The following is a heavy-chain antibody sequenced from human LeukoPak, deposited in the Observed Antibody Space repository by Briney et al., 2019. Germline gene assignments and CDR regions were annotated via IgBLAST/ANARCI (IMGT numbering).Heavy chain of an antibody. CDR1: GGSISSSSYY. Sequence: PSETLSLTCTVSGGSISSSSYYWGWIRQPPGKGLEWIGNIYYSGSTYYKPSLKSRATISVDTSKNQFSLKLSSVTAADTAVYYCASITTVTTYYYYYYYMDVWGKGTTVTVSS. CDR3: ASITTVTTYYYYYYYMDV. J-gene: IGHJ6*03. CDR2: IYYSGST. D-gene: IGHD4-11*01. V-gene: IGHV4-39*01.